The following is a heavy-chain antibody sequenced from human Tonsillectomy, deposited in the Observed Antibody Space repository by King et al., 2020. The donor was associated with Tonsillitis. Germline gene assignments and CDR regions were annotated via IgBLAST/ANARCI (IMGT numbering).Heavy chain of an antibody. CDR3: AKDLGYGGKSGYYGMDV. CDR1: GFTFITYA. CDR2: ISNNGSEK. Sequence: VQLVESGGGVVQPGRSLRLSCAASGFTFITYAMHWVRQAPGKGLEWVAVISNNGSEKYYAVSVKGRFTISRDNSRNTLYLKRNSLRAEDTAVYHCAKDLGYGGKSGYYGMDVWGQGNTVTVSS. J-gene: IGHJ6*02. V-gene: IGHV3-30*18. D-gene: IGHD4-23*01.